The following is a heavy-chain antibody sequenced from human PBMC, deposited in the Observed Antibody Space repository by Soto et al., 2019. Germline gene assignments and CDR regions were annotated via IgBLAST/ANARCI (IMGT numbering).Heavy chain of an antibody. V-gene: IGHV3-21*01. CDR2: ISSSSYI. CDR3: AGEGGGLVGGQYYGMDV. J-gene: IGHJ6*02. CDR1: GFTFSSYS. Sequence: GGSLRLSCAASGFTFSSYSMNWVRQAPGKGLEWVSSISSSSYIYYADSVKGRFTISRDNAKNSLYLQMNSLRAEDTAVYYCAGEGGGLVGGQYYGMDVWGQGTTVTVSS. D-gene: IGHD3-10*01.